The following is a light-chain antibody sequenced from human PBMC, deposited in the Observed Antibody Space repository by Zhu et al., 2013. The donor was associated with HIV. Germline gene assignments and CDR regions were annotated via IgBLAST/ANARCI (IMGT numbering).Light chain of an antibody. V-gene: IGKV3-20*01. CDR2: AAS. Sequence: EIVLTQSPGTLSLSPGETATLSCRASQSVNSGYLDWYQQKPGQAPRLLIYAASSRATGIPDRFSGSGSGTDFTLTISGLEPEDFAVYYCQQFDTFGGGTKVEIK. CDR1: QSVNSGY. J-gene: IGKJ4*01. CDR3: QQFDT.